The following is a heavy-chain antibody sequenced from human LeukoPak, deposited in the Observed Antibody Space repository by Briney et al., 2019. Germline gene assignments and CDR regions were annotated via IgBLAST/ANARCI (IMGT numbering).Heavy chain of an antibody. CDR3: ARDISSRRAGYYYYYYMDV. CDR1: GFIFSNYW. CDR2: IKRDGSEK. Sequence: GGSLRLSCAASGFIFSNYWMSWVRQAPGKGLEWVASIKRDGSEKYYVDSVKGRFTISKDNAKNSLYLQMNSLRAEDTAVYYCARDISSRRAGYYYYYYMDVWGKGTTVTVSS. V-gene: IGHV3-7*01. J-gene: IGHJ6*03. D-gene: IGHD2/OR15-2a*01.